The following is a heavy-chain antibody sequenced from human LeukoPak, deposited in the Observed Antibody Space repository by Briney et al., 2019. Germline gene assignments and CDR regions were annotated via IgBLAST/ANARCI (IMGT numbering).Heavy chain of an antibody. J-gene: IGHJ4*02. CDR2: IYTGNSR. CDR3: ARDSGVLLWFGEFGQVPLDY. Sequence: EPGGSLRLSCAASGFTVNSNYMNWVRQAPGKGLEWVSVIYTGNSRYYADSVKDRFTISRDTPKNTLYLQMNSLRAEDTAVYYCARDSGVLLWFGEFGQVPLDYWGQGTLVTVSS. V-gene: IGHV3-53*01. D-gene: IGHD3-10*01. CDR1: GFTVNSNY.